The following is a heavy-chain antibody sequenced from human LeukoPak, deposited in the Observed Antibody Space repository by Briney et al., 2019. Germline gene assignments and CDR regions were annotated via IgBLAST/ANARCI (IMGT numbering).Heavy chain of an antibody. V-gene: IGHV3-15*01. CDR2: IKSKTDGGTT. J-gene: IGHJ4*02. CDR1: GFIFSSHG. Sequence: PGGSLRLSCAASGFIFSSHGMHWVRQAPGKGLEWVGRIKSKTDGGTTDYAAPVKGRFTISRDDSKNTLYLQMNSLKTEDTAVYYCTTDLYRHDSSGYYRIDYWGQGTLVTVSS. D-gene: IGHD3-22*01. CDR3: TTDLYRHDSSGYYRIDY.